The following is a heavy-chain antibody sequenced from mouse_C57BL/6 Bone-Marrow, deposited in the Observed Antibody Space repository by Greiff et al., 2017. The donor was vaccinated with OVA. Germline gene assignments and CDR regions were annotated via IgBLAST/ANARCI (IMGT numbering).Heavy chain of an antibody. V-gene: IGHV5-17*01. CDR1: GFTFSDYG. CDR3: AIPWCAY. Sequence: EVKVVESGGGLVKPGGSLKLSCAASGFTFSDYGMHWVRQAPEKGLEWVAYISSGSSPIYYAATVKGRFTISRDNAKNTLFLQMTSLRSEDTAMYYCAIPWCAYWGQGTLVTVSA. CDR2: ISSGSSPI. J-gene: IGHJ3*01.